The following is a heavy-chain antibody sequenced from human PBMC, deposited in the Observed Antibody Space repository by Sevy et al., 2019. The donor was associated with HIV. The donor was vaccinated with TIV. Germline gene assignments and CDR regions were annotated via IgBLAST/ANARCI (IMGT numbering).Heavy chain of an antibody. CDR1: GGSISSYY. CDR3: ARVRYYDSSSYFDAFDI. V-gene: IGHV4-4*07. Sequence: SETLSLTCTVSGGSISSYYWSWIRQPAGKGLEWIGRIYTSGSTNYNPSLKSRVTMSVDTSKNQFSLKLSSVTAADTAVYYCARVRYYDSSSYFDAFDIWGQGTMVTVSS. J-gene: IGHJ3*02. D-gene: IGHD3-22*01. CDR2: IYTSGST.